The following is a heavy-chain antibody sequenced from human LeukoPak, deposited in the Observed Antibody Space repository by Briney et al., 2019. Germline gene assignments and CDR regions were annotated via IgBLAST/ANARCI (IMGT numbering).Heavy chain of an antibody. D-gene: IGHD3-22*01. J-gene: IGHJ4*02. Sequence: GRSLRLSCAASGLSFSSYGMHWVRQAPGKGLEWVAVISYGGSNEYYADSVKGRFTISRDNSKNTLYLQMTSLRAEDTAVYYCAKDGIRYYYDSSGYYGDYWGQGTLVTVSS. CDR3: AKDGIRYYYDSSGYYGDY. CDR2: ISYGGSNE. CDR1: GLSFSSYG. V-gene: IGHV3-30*18.